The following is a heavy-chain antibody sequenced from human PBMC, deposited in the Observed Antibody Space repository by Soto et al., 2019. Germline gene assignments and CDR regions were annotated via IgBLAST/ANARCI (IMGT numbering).Heavy chain of an antibody. CDR1: GYTFTSYY. CDR2: INPSGGST. D-gene: IGHD3-16*02. Sequence: PGASVKVSCKASGYTFTSYYMHWVRQAPGQGLEWMGIINPSGGSTSYAQKFQGRVTMTRDTSTSTVYMELSSLRSEDTAVYYCARDRERLGELSFHLYYYGMDVWGQGTTVTVSS. V-gene: IGHV1-46*01. J-gene: IGHJ6*02. CDR3: ARDRERLGELSFHLYYYGMDV.